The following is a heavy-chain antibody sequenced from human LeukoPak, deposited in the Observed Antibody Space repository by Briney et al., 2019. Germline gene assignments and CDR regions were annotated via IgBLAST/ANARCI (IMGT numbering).Heavy chain of an antibody. CDR1: GFTFSSYG. J-gene: IGHJ6*03. D-gene: IGHD2-2*01. CDR3: AKDVRVVPASYYYYYMDV. CDR2: IRYDGSNK. Sequence: GGSLRLSCAASGFTFSSYGMHWVRQAPGKGLEWVAFIRYDGSNKYYADSVKGRFTTSRDNSKNTLYLQMNSLRAEDTAVYYCAKDVRVVPASYYYYYMDVWGKGTTVTVSS. V-gene: IGHV3-30*02.